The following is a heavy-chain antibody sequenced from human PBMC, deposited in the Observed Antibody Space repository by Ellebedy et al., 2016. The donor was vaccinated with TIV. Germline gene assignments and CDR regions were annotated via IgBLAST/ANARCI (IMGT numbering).Heavy chain of an antibody. CDR2: IYSGGST. J-gene: IGHJ4*02. CDR3: ARGVLSGY. Sequence: GESLKISCSGSGFTFSTYAMHWVRQAPGKGLEWVSVIYSGGSTYYADSVKGRFTISRDNSKNTVYLQMNSLRAEDTAVYYCARGVLSGYWGQGTLVTVSS. V-gene: IGHV3-53*01. D-gene: IGHD2/OR15-2a*01. CDR1: GFTFSTYA.